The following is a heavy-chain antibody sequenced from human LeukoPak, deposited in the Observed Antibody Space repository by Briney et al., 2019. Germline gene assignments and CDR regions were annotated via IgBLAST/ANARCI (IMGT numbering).Heavy chain of an antibody. V-gene: IGHV3-21*01. CDR1: GFTFSSYS. D-gene: IGHD6-19*01. CDR3: ARGTISGWGLFDY. Sequence: PGGSLRLSCAASGFTFSSYSMNWVRQAPGKGLEWVSSISSSSSYIYYADSVKGRFTISRDNAKNSLYLQMNSLRAEDTAVYYCARGTISGWGLFDYWGQGTLVTVSS. CDR2: ISSSSSYI. J-gene: IGHJ4*02.